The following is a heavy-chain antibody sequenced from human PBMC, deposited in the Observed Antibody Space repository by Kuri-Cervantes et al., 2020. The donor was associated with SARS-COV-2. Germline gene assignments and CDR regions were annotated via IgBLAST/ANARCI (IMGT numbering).Heavy chain of an antibody. J-gene: IGHJ4*02. D-gene: IGHD4-11*01. CDR2: IDWDDDK. V-gene: IGHV2-70*11. CDR3: VRIRAATVIADY. CDR1: GFSLTTCGMC. Sequence: SGPTLVKPPQTRTLTCTFSGFSLTTCGMCVAWIRQPPGKALEWLARIDWDDDKYYKTSLNTRLSISKDTSKDQVVLTMTDMDPVDTATYYCVRIRAATVIADYWGQGTLVTVSS.